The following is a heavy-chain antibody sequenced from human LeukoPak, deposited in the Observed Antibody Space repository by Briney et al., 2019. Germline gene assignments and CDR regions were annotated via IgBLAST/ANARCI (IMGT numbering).Heavy chain of an antibody. Sequence: ASVKVSCKASGYSFTSYNMHWVRQAPGQGLEWMGMINPSGGSTSYTQKFQGQVTMTRDTSTSTVYMELSSLRSGDTAVYYCARDDTSGPQVYWGQGTLVTVSS. CDR1: GYSFTSYN. D-gene: IGHD3-22*01. V-gene: IGHV1-46*01. CDR2: INPSGGST. J-gene: IGHJ4*02. CDR3: ARDDTSGPQVY.